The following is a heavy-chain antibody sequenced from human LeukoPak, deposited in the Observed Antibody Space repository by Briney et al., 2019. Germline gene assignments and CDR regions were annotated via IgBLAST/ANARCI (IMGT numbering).Heavy chain of an antibody. V-gene: IGHV4-34*01. CDR2: INHSGST. CDR3: AIAFTGTGDY. CDR1: GGSFSGYY. Sequence: SETLSLTCAVYGGSFSGYYWSWIRQPPGKGLEWIGEINHSGSTNYNPSLKSRVTISVDTSKNQFSLKLSSVTAADTAVYYCAIAFTGTGDYWGQGTLVTVSS. D-gene: IGHD1-1*01. J-gene: IGHJ4*02.